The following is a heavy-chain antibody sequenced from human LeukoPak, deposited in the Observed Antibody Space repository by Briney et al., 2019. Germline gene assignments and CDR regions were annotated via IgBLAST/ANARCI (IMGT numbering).Heavy chain of an antibody. CDR3: ARGDRDDFWSGYQGWFDP. V-gene: IGHV4-59*01. CDR1: GFTFSSYA. Sequence: GSLRLSCAASGFTFSSYAMSWVRQAPGKGLEWIGYIYYSGSTNYNPSLKSRVTISVDTSKNQFSLKLSSVTAADTAVYYCARGDRDDFWSGYQGWFDPWGQGTLVTISS. J-gene: IGHJ5*02. CDR2: IYYSGST. D-gene: IGHD3-3*01.